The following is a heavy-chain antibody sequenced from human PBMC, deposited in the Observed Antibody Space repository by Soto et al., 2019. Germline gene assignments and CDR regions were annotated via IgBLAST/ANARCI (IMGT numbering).Heavy chain of an antibody. CDR2: MNPNSGNT. D-gene: IGHD6-19*01. Sequence: ASVKVSCKTSGYTFTSYDINCVRQATGQGLEWMGWMNPNSGNTGYAQKFQGRVTMTRNTSISTAYMELSSLRSEDTAVYYCAISLPPRYSSGWYGYWGQGTLVTVSS. J-gene: IGHJ4*02. CDR3: AISLPPRYSSGWYGY. CDR1: GYTFTSYD. V-gene: IGHV1-8*01.